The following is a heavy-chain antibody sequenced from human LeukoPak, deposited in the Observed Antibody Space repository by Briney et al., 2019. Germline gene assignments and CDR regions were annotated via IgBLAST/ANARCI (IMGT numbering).Heavy chain of an antibody. CDR3: TRIYYDSSGYYYVDY. CDR2: IYYSGST. CDR1: GGSISSYY. J-gene: IGHJ4*02. V-gene: IGHV4-59*01. Sequence: SETLSLTCTVSGGSISSYYWSWIRQPPGKGLEWIGYIYYSGSTNYNPSLKSRVTISVDTSKNQFSLKLSSVTAADTAVYYCTRIYYDSSGYYYVDYWGQGTLVTVSS. D-gene: IGHD3-22*01.